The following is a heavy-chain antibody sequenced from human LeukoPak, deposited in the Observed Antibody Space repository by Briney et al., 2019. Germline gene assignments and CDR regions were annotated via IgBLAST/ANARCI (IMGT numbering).Heavy chain of an antibody. CDR2: IYYTGST. V-gene: IGHV4-59*01. D-gene: IGHD4-23*01. CDR3: TRRFGVNSWWFDP. Sequence: SETLSLTCTVSGGSISSYYWSWIRQPPGKGLEWTGYIYYTGSTNHNPSLKSRVTISVDTSKNQFSLKMNSVTAADTAVYYCTRRFGVNSWWFDPWGQGTLVTVSS. CDR1: GGSISSYY. J-gene: IGHJ5*02.